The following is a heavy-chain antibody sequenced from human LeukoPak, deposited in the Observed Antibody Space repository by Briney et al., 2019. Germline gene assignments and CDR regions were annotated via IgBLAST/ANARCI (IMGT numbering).Heavy chain of an antibody. D-gene: IGHD1-14*01. J-gene: IGHJ4*02. CDR2: IYYSGST. Sequence: ATLSPPSTIPGGSLSSFYWGWVRQPPRKGMVWIGYIYYSGSTNYNPSLKSRVTISVDTSKNQFSLKLSSVTAADTAVYYCARQTGRGDFDYWGQGTLVTASS. CDR1: GGSLSSFY. V-gene: IGHV4-59*08. CDR3: ARQTGRGDFDY.